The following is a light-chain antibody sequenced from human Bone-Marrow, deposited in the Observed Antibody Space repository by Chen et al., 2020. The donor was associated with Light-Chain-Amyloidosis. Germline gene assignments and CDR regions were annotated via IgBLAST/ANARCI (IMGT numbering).Light chain of an antibody. J-gene: IGLJ3*02. CDR3: QSYQGSSQGV. Sequence: NFMLTQPHSVSEPPGKTVIISCTRSSRSIATNYGHGYQQRPGSSPTTVIYEDDQRPSGVPDRFSGSIDRSSNSASLTISGLKTEDEADYYCQSYQGSSQGVFGGGTKLTVL. V-gene: IGLV6-57*01. CDR1: SRSIATNY. CDR2: EDD.